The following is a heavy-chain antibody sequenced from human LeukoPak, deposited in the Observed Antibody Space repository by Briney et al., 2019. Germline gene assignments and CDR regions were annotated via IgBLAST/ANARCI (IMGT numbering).Heavy chain of an antibody. D-gene: IGHD4/OR15-4a*01. J-gene: IGHJ5*02. Sequence: GGSLRLSCAASGFTFSSYWMSWVRQAPGKGLEWVANIKQDGSEKYYVDSVKGRFTISRDNAKNSLYLQMNSLRAEDTAVYYCARDANEYGGYYDGWLDPWGQGTLVTVSS. CDR3: ARDANEYGGYYDGWLDP. V-gene: IGHV3-7*01. CDR2: IKQDGSEK. CDR1: GFTFSSYW.